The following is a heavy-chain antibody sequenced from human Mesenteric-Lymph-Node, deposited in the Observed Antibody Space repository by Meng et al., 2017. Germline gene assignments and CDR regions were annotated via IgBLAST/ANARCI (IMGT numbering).Heavy chain of an antibody. CDR3: ARVSPLPSYYDILTGYYDPDYYFDY. Sequence: GESLKISCAASGFTFSSYEMNWVRQAPGKGLEWVSYISSSGSTIYYADSVKGRFTISRDNAKNSLYLQMNSLRAEDTAVYYCARVSPLPSYYDILTGYYDPDYYFDYWGQGTLVTVSS. V-gene: IGHV3-48*03. D-gene: IGHD3-9*01. CDR2: ISSSGSTI. CDR1: GFTFSSYE. J-gene: IGHJ4*02.